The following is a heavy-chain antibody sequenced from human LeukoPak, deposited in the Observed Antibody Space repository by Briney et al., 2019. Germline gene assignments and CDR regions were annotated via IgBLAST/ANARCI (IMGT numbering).Heavy chain of an antibody. V-gene: IGHV4-39*07. J-gene: IGHJ4*02. CDR2: IYYSGST. CDR1: GGSISSSDYY. CDR3: ARDSLAFDY. Sequence: SETLSLTCTVSGGSISSSDYYWGWIRQPPGKGLEWIGSIYYSGSTYYNPSLKSRVTISVDTSKNQFSLKLSSVTAADTAVYYCARDSLAFDYWGQGTLVTVSS.